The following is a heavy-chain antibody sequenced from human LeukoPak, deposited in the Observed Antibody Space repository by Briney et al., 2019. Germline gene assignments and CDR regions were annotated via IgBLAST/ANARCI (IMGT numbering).Heavy chain of an antibody. D-gene: IGHD3-22*01. CDR3: ARDRMDYYDSSGYFGY. J-gene: IGHJ4*02. CDR1: GFTFSSYA. CDR2: ISYDGSNK. Sequence: GGSLRLSCAASGFTFSSYAMHWVRQAPGKGLEWVAVISYDGSNKYYADSVKGRFAISRDNSKNTLYLQMNSLRAEDTAVYYCARDRMDYYDSSGYFGYWGQGTLVTVSS. V-gene: IGHV3-30*09.